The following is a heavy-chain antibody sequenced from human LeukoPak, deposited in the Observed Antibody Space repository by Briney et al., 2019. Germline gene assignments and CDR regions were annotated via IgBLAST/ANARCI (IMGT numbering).Heavy chain of an antibody. J-gene: IGHJ4*02. CDR3: ARVVENCSSTSCYAFDY. V-gene: IGHV4-59*01. Sequence: SETLSLTCTVSGGSISSYFWTWVRQAPGKGLEWIGYIYYSGGTNYNPSLKSRVTISVDMSRNQISLKLSSVTAADTAVYYCARVVENCSSTSCYAFDYWGQGTLVSVSS. CDR1: GGSISSYF. D-gene: IGHD2-2*01. CDR2: IYYSGGT.